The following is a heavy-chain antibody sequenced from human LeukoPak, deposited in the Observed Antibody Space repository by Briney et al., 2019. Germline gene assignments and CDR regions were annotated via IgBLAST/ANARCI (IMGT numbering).Heavy chain of an antibody. CDR1: GFAFSDYY. D-gene: IGHD6-13*01. CDR2: ITSSSTYT. Sequence: GGSLRLSCAASGFAFSDYYMSWIRQAPGKGLEWVSYITSSSTYTSYADSVKGRFTISRDNAKNSLYLQMNSLRAEDTAVYCCARDRISSSWYYFDYWGQGTLVTVSS. J-gene: IGHJ4*02. V-gene: IGHV3-11*05. CDR3: ARDRISSSWYYFDY.